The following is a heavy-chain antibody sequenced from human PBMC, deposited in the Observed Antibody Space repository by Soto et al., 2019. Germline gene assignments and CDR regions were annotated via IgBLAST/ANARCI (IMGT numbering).Heavy chain of an antibody. D-gene: IGHD5-12*01. J-gene: IGHJ4*02. V-gene: IGHV3-48*03. Sequence: GSLRLSCAASGFTFSSYEMNWVRQAPGKGLEWVSYISTSGSTIYYADSVKGRFTISRDNAKNSLYLQMNSLRAEDTAVYYCARDFGDIVATDWSYFDYWGQGTLVTVSS. CDR1: GFTFSSYE. CDR3: ARDFGDIVATDWSYFDY. CDR2: ISTSGSTI.